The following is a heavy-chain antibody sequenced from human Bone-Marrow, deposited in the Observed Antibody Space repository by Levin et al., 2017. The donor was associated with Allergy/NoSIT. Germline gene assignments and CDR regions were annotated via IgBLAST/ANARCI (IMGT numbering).Heavy chain of an antibody. Sequence: GESLKISCAASGFTFSSYAMSWVRQAPGKGLEWVSAISGSGGSTYYADSVKGRFTISSDNSKNTLYQQMNSLRAEDTAVYYCAKSPPEGDYVYYYYGMDVWGQGTTVTVSS. D-gene: IGHD4-17*01. CDR1: GFTFSSYA. CDR2: ISGSGGST. V-gene: IGHV3-23*01. J-gene: IGHJ6*02. CDR3: AKSPPEGDYVYYYYGMDV.